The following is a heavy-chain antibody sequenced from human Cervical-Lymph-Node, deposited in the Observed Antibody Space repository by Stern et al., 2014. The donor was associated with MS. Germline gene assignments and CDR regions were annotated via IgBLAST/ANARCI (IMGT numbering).Heavy chain of an antibody. D-gene: IGHD2-15*01. CDR2: IYPGDSDT. CDR3: ARRTPSSDY. Sequence: EVQLVQSAAEVKKPGESLRVSCKGSGYSFTSYGIGWVRQIPGKGLEWMGIIYPGDSDTRYSRSCQGKVTISAANSISTAYLQWSSLKASDTAMYYCARRTPSSDYWGQGTLVTVSS. J-gene: IGHJ4*02. CDR1: GYSFTSYG. V-gene: IGHV5-51*01.